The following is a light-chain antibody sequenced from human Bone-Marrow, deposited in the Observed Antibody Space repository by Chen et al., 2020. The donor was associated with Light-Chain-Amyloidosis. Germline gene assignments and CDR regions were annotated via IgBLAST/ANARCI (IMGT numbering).Light chain of an antibody. J-gene: IGLJ3*02. V-gene: IGLV3-21*02. Sequence: SYVLTQPSSASAAPGQPATIACGGNNIGSTSVHWYQQTPGQAPLLVVYDDSDRPSVIPERLSGSNSGTTATLTISRVEAGDEADYYCQVWDRGSDRPVFGGGTKLTVL. CDR3: QVWDRGSDRPV. CDR1: NIGSTS. CDR2: DDS.